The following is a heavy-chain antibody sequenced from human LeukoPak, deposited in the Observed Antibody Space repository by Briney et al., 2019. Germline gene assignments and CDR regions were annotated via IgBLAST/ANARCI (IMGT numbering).Heavy chain of an antibody. CDR2: IYYSGST. CDR1: GGSISSSSYY. D-gene: IGHD3-22*01. J-gene: IGHJ4*02. CDR3: ASYYYDSSAYYEPFDY. V-gene: IGHV4-39*01. Sequence: SETLSLTCTVSGGSISSSSYYWGWIRQPPGKGLAWIGSIYYSGSTYYNPSLKSRVTISVDTSKNQFSLKLSSVTAADTAVYYSASYYYDSSAYYEPFDYWGQGTLVTVSS.